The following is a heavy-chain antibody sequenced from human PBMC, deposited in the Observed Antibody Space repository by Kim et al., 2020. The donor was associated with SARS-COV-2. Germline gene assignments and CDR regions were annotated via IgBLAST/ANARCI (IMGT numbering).Heavy chain of an antibody. CDR1: GGSISSYY. CDR3: ARAPAIRVAYFDY. CDR2: IYYSGST. Sequence: SETLSLTCTVSGGSISSYYWSWIRQPPGKGLEWIGYIYYSGSTNYNPSLKSRVTISVDTSKNQFSLKLSSVTAADTAVYYCARAPAIRVAYFDYWGQGTLVTVSS. V-gene: IGHV4-59*01. D-gene: IGHD2-21*01. J-gene: IGHJ4*02.